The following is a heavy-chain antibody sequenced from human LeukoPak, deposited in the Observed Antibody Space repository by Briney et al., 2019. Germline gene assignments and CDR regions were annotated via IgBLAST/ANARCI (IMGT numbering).Heavy chain of an antibody. CDR2: IYYSGST. CDR1: GGSVSSGGYY. D-gene: IGHD4-23*01. CDR3: SGGNSEDFDY. Sequence: SETLSLTCTVSGGSVSSGGYYWSWIRQHPGKGLEWIGYIYYSGSTYYNPSLKSRVTISVDTSKNQFSLKLSSVTAADTAVYYCSGGNSEDFDYWGQGTLVTVSS. J-gene: IGHJ4*02. V-gene: IGHV4-31*03.